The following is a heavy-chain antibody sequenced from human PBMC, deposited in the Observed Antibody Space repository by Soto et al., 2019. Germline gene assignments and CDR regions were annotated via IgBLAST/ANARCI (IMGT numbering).Heavy chain of an antibody. CDR1: GYIFTSYG. D-gene: IGHD4-17*01. V-gene: IGHV1-18*01. CDR2: ISAHNGKT. CDR3: ARGRYGDY. Sequence: QAHLVQSGPEVKKPGASVKVSCKGSGYIFTSYGIAWVPQAPVQGLEWMGWISAHNGKTEYAQKFTGRVTVTRDTATSTAYLELRSLRSDDTALYYCARGRYGDYWGQGALVTGSS. J-gene: IGHJ4*02.